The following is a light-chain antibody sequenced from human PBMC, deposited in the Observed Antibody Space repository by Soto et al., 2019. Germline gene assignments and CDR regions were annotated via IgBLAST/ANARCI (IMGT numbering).Light chain of an antibody. CDR3: QQYGSSPPYT. J-gene: IGKJ2*01. V-gene: IGKV3-20*01. Sequence: EIVLTQSPGTLSLSPGERATLSCRASQTFSSNYLAWYQQKPGQAPRLLIYGASSRATDIPDRFSGRGSGTEFTLTISRMEPEDFAVYYCQQYGSSPPYTFGQETKLEIK. CDR1: QTFSSNY. CDR2: GAS.